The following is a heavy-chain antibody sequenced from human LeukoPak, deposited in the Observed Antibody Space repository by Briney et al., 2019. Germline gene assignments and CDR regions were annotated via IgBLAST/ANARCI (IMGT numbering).Heavy chain of an antibody. J-gene: IGHJ6*02. D-gene: IGHD3-10*01. V-gene: IGHV4-59*01. Sequence: SETLSLTCTVSGGSISSYYWSWIRQPPGKGLEWIGYIYYSGSTNYNPSLKSRVSISVDTSKKQFSLKLSSVTAADTAVYYCASDFSMVRGGYYGMDVWGQGTTVTVSS. CDR1: GGSISSYY. CDR2: IYYSGST. CDR3: ASDFSMVRGGYYGMDV.